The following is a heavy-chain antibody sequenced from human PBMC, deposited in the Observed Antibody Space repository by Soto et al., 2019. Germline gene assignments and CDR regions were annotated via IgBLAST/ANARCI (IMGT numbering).Heavy chain of an antibody. CDR1: GYTFTSYD. CDR3: ARLSGFGVVIRLCYYGMDV. CDR2: MNPNSGNT. J-gene: IGHJ6*02. V-gene: IGHV1-8*01. D-gene: IGHD3-3*01. Sequence: QVQLVQSGAEVKKPGASVKVSCKASGYTFTSYDINWVRQATGQGLEWMGWMNPNSGNTGYAQKFQGRVTMTRNTSICTAYMELSSLRSDDTAVYYCARLSGFGVVIRLCYYGMDVWGQGTTVTVSS.